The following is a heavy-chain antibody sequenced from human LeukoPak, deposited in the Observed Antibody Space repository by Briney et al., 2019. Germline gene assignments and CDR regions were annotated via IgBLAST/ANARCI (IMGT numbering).Heavy chain of an antibody. D-gene: IGHD2-2*01. V-gene: IGHV3-7*04. J-gene: IGHJ4*02. CDR3: ARAGASSYDY. CDR2: INQYSSDT. Sequence: VANINQYSSDTYSLASLKGRLTISREKAKNSLYMQMKRLRDEDTAVYYCARAGASSYDYWGQGTLVTVSS.